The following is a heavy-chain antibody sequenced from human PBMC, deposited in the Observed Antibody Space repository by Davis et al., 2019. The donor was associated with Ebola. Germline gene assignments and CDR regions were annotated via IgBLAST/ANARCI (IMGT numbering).Heavy chain of an antibody. D-gene: IGHD6-6*01. CDR2: IWYDGSNK. CDR3: ARDKAARPYWYFDL. V-gene: IGHV3-33*01. Sequence: GESLKISCAASGFTFSSYGMHWVRQAPGKGLEWVAVIWYDGSNKYYADSVKGRFTISRDNSKNTLYLQMNSLRAEDTAVYYCARDKAARPYWYFDLWGRGTLVTVSS. J-gene: IGHJ2*01. CDR1: GFTFSSYG.